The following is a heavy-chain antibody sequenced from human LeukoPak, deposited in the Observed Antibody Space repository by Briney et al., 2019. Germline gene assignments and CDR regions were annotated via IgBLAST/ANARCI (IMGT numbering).Heavy chain of an antibody. CDR2: ISSSGSTT. V-gene: IGHV3-48*03. Sequence: PGGSLRLSCAASGFVFEDYAMHWVRQAPGKGLEWVSYISSSGSTTHYADSVKGRFTFSRDNAKNSLYLQMNSLRAEDTAVYYCARDQRGSYYGFFDYWGQGTLVTVSS. J-gene: IGHJ4*02. D-gene: IGHD1-26*01. CDR3: ARDQRGSYYGFFDY. CDR1: GFVFEDYA.